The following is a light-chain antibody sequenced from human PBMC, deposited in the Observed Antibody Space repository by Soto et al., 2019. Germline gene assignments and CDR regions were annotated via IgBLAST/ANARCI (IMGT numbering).Light chain of an antibody. CDR1: SSDVGGYNY. Sequence: QSALTQPASVSGSPGQSITISCTGTSSDVGGYNYVSWYHQHPGKAPKLMIYDVSNRPSGVSNRFSGSKSGNTASLTISGLQAEYDGDYYCSSYTSSSTYVFGTGTKLTVI. V-gene: IGLV2-14*01. CDR2: DVS. CDR3: SSYTSSSTYV. J-gene: IGLJ1*01.